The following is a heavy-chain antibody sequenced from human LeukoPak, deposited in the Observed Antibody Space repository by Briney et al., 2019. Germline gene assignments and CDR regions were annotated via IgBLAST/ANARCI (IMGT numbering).Heavy chain of an antibody. V-gene: IGHV1-69*13. D-gene: IGHD3-22*01. CDR2: IIPIFGTA. J-gene: IGHJ4*02. Sequence: GASVKVSCKASGYTFTSYGISWVRQAPGQGLEWIGGIIPIFGTANYAQKFQGRVTITADESTSTAYMELSSLRSEDTAVYYCAPAQFYDSSGYYLPFDYWGQGTLVTVSS. CDR3: APAQFYDSSGYYLPFDY. CDR1: GYTFTSYG.